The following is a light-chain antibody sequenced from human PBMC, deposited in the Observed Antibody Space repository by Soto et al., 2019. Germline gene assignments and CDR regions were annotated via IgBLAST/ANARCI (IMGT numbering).Light chain of an antibody. CDR2: AAA. CDR3: QQSYSTPQT. Sequence: DIQMTQAPSSLSASVDDRVTITCRASQSISSYLNWYQHKPGEAPKLLIYAAASLQSGVPSRFSGSGSGTDCTLTTSTLQPEDSATYYCQQSYSTPQTFGQGTKVEIK. CDR1: QSISSY. V-gene: IGKV1-39*01. J-gene: IGKJ1*01.